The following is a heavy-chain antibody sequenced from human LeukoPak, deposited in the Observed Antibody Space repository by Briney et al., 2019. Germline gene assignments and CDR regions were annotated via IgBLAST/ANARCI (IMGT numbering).Heavy chain of an antibody. Sequence: GGTLRLSCAASGFTFSSYGMSWVRQAPGKGLEWVSVIYSGGSTYYADSVKGRFTISRDNSKNTRYLQMNSLRAEDTAVYYCARDIYWGQGTLVTVSS. CDR1: GFTFSSYG. J-gene: IGHJ4*02. CDR2: IYSGGST. CDR3: ARDIY. V-gene: IGHV3-66*01.